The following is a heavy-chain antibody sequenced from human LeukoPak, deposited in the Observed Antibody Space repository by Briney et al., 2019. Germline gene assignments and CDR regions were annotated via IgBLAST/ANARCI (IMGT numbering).Heavy chain of an antibody. V-gene: IGHV4-34*01. Sequence: SETLSLTCAVYGGSFSGYYWSWIRQPPGKGLEWIGEINHSGSTNYNPSLKSRVTISVDTSKNQFSLKLSSVTAADTAVYYCARGDSGGMDYWGQGTLVTVSS. CDR3: ARGDSGGMDY. J-gene: IGHJ4*02. CDR1: GGSFSGYY. CDR2: INHSGST. D-gene: IGHD3-16*01.